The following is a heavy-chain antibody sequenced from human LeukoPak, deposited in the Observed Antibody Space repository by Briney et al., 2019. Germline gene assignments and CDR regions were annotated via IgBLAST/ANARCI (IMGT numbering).Heavy chain of an antibody. V-gene: IGHV3-33*01. CDR2: IWYDGSNK. D-gene: IGHD6-13*01. J-gene: IGHJ4*02. Sequence: GGSLRLSCAASGFTFSSYGMHWVSQAPGKGLEWVAVIWYDGSNKYYADSVKGRFTISRDNSKNTLYLQMNSLRAEDTAVYYCARVAYSSSWETRGEFDYWGQGTLVTVSS. CDR3: ARVAYSSSWETRGEFDY. CDR1: GFTFSSYG.